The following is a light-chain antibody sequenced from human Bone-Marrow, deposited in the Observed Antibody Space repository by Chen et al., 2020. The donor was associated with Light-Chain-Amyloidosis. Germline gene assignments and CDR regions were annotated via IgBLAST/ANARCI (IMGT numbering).Light chain of an antibody. J-gene: IGKJ2*01. CDR2: WAS. CDR1: QSLLYSSNKENY. Sequence: DIVMTQSPDSLAVSLGERATIKCKSSQSLLYSSNKENYLAWYQQKPRQPPKLLIYWASTRKSGVPDRFSGSGSGTDFTLTISGLQAEDVAVYYCQQYYTTPRTFGQGTKLEIK. V-gene: IGKV4-1*01. CDR3: QQYYTTPRT.